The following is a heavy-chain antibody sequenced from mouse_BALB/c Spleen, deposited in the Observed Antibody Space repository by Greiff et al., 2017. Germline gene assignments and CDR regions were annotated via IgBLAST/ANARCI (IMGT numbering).Heavy chain of an antibody. CDR1: GFTFSSYG. J-gene: IGHJ2*01. CDR2: ISSGGSYT. V-gene: IGHV5-6*01. CDR3: ARQGGAYGYDVLYFDY. D-gene: IGHD2-2*01. Sequence: EVKLVESGGDLVKPGGSLKLSCAASGFTFSSYGMSWVRQTPDKRLEWVATISSGGSYTYYPDSVKGRFTISRDNAKNTLYLQMSSLKSEDTAMYYCARQGGAYGYDVLYFDYWGQGTTLTVSS.